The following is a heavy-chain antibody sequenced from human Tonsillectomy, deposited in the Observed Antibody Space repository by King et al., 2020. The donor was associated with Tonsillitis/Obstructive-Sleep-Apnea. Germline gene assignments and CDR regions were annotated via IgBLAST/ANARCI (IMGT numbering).Heavy chain of an antibody. Sequence: TLKESGPTLMKPTQTLTLTCTFSGFSLSTSEMGVGWIRQPPGKALEWLALIYWDDDKRYSPSLKSRLTITKDTSKNQVVLTMTNMDPVDTATYYCAHGQYLWGRYRFWWFDPWGQGTLVTVSS. CDR3: AHGQYLWGRYRFWWFDP. CDR2: IYWDDDK. V-gene: IGHV2-5*02. CDR1: GFSLSTSEMG. J-gene: IGHJ5*02. D-gene: IGHD3-16*02.